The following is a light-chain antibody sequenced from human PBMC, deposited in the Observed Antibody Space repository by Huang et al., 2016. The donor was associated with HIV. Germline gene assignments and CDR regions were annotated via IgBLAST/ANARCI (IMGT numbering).Light chain of an antibody. V-gene: IGKV1-NL1*01. CDR2: GAS. CDR1: QGINNS. CDR3: QQYYSTLGT. J-gene: IGKJ1*01. Sequence: DIQMTQSPSSLSASVGDRVTITCRASQGINNSLAWYQQKPGKAPKLLVSGASRLETGVPSRISGSASGTDYTLTISSLQPEDFASYYCQQYYSTLGTFGQGTKVEIK.